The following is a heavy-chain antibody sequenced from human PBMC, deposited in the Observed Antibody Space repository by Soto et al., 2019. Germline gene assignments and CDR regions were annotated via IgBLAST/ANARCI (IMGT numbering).Heavy chain of an antibody. D-gene: IGHD2-15*01. CDR3: ARGDCVGGTCYSLAGSFYYYMDV. V-gene: IGHV3-74*02. CDR1: GFTFRNYW. CDR2: INSDGSVS. Sequence: EVQLVESGGGLVQPGGSLRLSCAASGFTFRNYWMYWVRQAPGKGVGGVSRINSDGSVSSYADSVKGRLTISRDNVKNTLYLQMDSLRAEDTAVYYCARGDCVGGTCYSLAGSFYYYMDVWGKGTTVTVFS. J-gene: IGHJ6*03.